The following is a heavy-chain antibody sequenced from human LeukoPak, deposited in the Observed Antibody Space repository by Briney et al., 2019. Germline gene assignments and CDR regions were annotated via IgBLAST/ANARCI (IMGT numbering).Heavy chain of an antibody. CDR1: GGSISSYY. J-gene: IGHJ3*02. CDR2: IYTSGST. D-gene: IGHD3-22*01. Sequence: PSETLSLTCSVSGGSISSYYWSWIRQPAGKGLEWIGRIYTSGSTNYNPSLKSRVTISVDTSKNQFSLKLSSVTAADTAVYFCARGPYSYDSSGAFDIWGQGTMVTVSS. V-gene: IGHV4-4*07. CDR3: ARGPYSYDSSGAFDI.